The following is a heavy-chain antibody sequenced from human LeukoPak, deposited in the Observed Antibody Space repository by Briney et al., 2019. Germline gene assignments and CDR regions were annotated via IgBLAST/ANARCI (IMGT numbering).Heavy chain of an antibody. CDR1: GFTFSSYW. CDR3: ARDKSAGADTGSSFYY. J-gene: IGHJ4*02. D-gene: IGHD3-10*01. Sequence: GGPLRLSCAASGFTFSSYWMHWVRQAPGKGLVWVSRINSDGSSTSYADSVKGRFTISRDNAKNSLYLQMDSLRAEDTAVYYCARDKSAGADTGSSFYYWGQGALVTVSS. CDR2: INSDGSST. V-gene: IGHV3-74*01.